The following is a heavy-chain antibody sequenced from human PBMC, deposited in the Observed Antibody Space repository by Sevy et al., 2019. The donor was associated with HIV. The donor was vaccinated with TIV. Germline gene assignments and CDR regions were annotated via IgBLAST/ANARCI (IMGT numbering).Heavy chain of an antibody. V-gene: IGHV3-7*01. CDR2: IKQDGSDK. J-gene: IGHJ4*02. Sequence: GGSLKISCAASGFTLSNYWMSWVRQAPGKGLEWVANIKQDGSDKYYVDSVKGRFTISRDNAKNSLYLQMNSLRAEDTAVYYCARDLYSGSYYENYWGQGTLVTVSS. D-gene: IGHD1-26*01. CDR1: GFTLSNYW. CDR3: ARDLYSGSYYENY.